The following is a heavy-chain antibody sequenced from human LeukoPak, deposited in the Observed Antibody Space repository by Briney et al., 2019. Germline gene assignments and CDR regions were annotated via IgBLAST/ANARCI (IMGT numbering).Heavy chain of an antibody. D-gene: IGHD6-19*01. V-gene: IGHV3-53*01. CDR1: GFTVSSNY. CDR3: ARDRLPSYSSGWYYYYGMDV. J-gene: IGHJ6*02. Sequence: GGSLRLSCAASGFTVSSNYMSWVRQAPGKGLEWVSVIYSGGSTYYADSVKGRFTISRDNSKSTLYLQMNSLRAEDTAVYYCARDRLPSYSSGWYYYYGMDVWGQGTTVTVSS. CDR2: IYSGGST.